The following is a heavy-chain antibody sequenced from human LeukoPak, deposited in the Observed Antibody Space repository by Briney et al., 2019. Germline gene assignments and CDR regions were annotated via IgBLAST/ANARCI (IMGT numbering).Heavy chain of an antibody. V-gene: IGHV3-48*02. CDR3: ARGGTVDLDY. D-gene: IGHD4-23*01. CDR1: GFTFSSYA. Sequence: GGSLRLSCAASGFTFSSYAMSWVRQAPGKGLEWVSYISSGSRNTNYADSVKGRFTISRDNAKNSLYLQMNSLRDEDTAVYYCARGGTVDLDYWGQGTLVSVSS. CDR2: ISSGSRNT. J-gene: IGHJ4*02.